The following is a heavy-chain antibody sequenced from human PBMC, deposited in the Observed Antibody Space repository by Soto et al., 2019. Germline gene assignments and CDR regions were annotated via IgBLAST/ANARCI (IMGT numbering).Heavy chain of an antibody. J-gene: IGHJ4*02. CDR3: AKLQAYSYGPGAYFDY. D-gene: IGHD5-18*01. Sequence: EVQLLASGGGLVQPGGSLKPSCAASGFTFSTYAISWVRQAPGKGLEWVSAIIGSGGSTDYVDSVKGRFTISRDNSKNTLYLQMNSLRAEDTAVYYCAKLQAYSYGPGAYFDYWGQGTLFTVSS. CDR2: IIGSGGST. V-gene: IGHV3-23*01. CDR1: GFTFSTYA.